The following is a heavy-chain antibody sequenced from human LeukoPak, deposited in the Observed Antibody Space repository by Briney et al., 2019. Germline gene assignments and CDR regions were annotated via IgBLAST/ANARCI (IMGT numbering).Heavy chain of an antibody. J-gene: IGHJ5*02. CDR3: ARGEPGYKA. CDR1: GGSISNYY. V-gene: IGHV4-59*01. Sequence: SETLSLTCTVSGGSISNYYWTWIRQPPGKGLEWIGYINFSGNTNYNTTLKSRVTILVDTSKNQFSLKLTSVTAADTAVYYCARGEPGYKAWGQGTLVTVSS. D-gene: IGHD1-1*01. CDR2: INFSGNT.